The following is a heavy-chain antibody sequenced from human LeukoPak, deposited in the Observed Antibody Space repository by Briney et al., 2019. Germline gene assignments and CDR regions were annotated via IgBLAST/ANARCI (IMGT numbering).Heavy chain of an antibody. J-gene: IGHJ4*02. V-gene: IGHV1-8*03. D-gene: IGHD2-2*01. CDR3: ARRARYCSSTSCYPNFDY. CDR1: GYTFTSYD. CDR2: MNPNSGNT. Sequence: ASVKLSCKASGYTFTSYDINWVRQATGQGLEWMGWMNPNSGNTGYAQKLQGRVTITRNTPISTAYMELSSLRSEDTAVYYCARRARYCSSTSCYPNFDYWGKGTLVTVSS.